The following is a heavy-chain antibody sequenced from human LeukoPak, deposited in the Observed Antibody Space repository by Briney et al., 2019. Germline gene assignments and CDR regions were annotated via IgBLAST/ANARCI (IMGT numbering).Heavy chain of an antibody. CDR1: GGSISSSSYY. CDR3: ARDRVYGETSDAFDI. CDR2: IYYSGST. D-gene: IGHD3-10*01. J-gene: IGHJ3*02. Sequence: SETLSLTCTVSGGSISSSSYYWGWIRQPPGKGLEWIGSIYYSGSTYYNPSLKSRVTISVDTSKNQFSLKLSSVTAADTAVYYCARDRVYGETSDAFDIWGQGTMVTVSS. V-gene: IGHV4-39*07.